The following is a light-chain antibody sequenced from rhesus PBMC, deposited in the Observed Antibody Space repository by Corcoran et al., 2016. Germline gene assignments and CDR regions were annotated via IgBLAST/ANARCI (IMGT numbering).Light chain of an antibody. CDR1: QSVSSS. Sequence: EIVMTQSPATLSLSPGERATLSCRASQSVSSSLAWYPQKPGQAPRILIYGASSMATGIPDRFSGSGSGTDFTLTISSLEPEDVAVYYCLQHSNWTQYSFGQGTKVEIK. CDR2: GAS. CDR3: LQHSNWTQYS. J-gene: IGKJ2*01. V-gene: IGKV3-24*01.